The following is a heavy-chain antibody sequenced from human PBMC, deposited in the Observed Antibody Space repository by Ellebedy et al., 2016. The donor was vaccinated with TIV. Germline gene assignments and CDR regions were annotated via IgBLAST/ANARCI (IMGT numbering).Heavy chain of an antibody. J-gene: IGHJ4*02. CDR1: GFTFSNHW. D-gene: IGHD2-21*02. V-gene: IGHV3-74*01. Sequence: PGGSLRLSCAASGFTFSNHWMHWVRHAPGKGLVWVSRIDTDGSSTTYADSVKGLFTISRDNAKNTPYLQMNRLRAEETDVYYWARGGGSGRGDCWAFDYWGQGIMVTVSS. CDR3: ARGGGSGRGDCWAFDY. CDR2: IDTDGSST.